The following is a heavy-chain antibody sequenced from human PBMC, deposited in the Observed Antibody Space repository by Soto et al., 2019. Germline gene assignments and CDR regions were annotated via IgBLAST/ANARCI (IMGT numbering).Heavy chain of an antibody. CDR1: GGSISSSEYY. V-gene: IGHV4-30-4*01. Sequence: QVQLQESGPGLVKPSQTLSLTCTVSGGSISSSEYYWSWIRQPPGKGLEWIGCIYYSGRSYYSPSLESRVXXSXNXXKNQFSLKLSAVTAADTAVYYCARDRTYSSGWFDPWGQGTLVTVTS. CDR3: ARDRTYSSGWFDP. J-gene: IGHJ5*02. D-gene: IGHD6-19*01. CDR2: IYYSGRS.